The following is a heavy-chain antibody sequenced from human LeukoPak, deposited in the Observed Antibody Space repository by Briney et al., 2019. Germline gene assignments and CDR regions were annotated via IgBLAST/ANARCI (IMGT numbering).Heavy chain of an antibody. CDR2: ISAYTGDT. J-gene: IGHJ4*02. CDR3: ARTPRYDFWSGYLFDY. D-gene: IGHD3-3*01. CDR1: GYTFTTYG. Sequence: ASVKVSCKASGYTFTTYGVGWVRQAPGQGLEWMGWISAYTGDTSYAQKLPGRVTMTTDTSTSTAYMELRSLRSDDTAVYYCARTPRYDFWSGYLFDYWGQGTLVTVSS. V-gene: IGHV1-18*01.